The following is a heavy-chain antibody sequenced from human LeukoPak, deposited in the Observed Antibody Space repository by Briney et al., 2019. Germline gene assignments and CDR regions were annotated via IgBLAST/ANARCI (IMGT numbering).Heavy chain of an antibody. CDR3: ASHSSGYYDLDY. CDR2: IRFERSNE. CDR1: GFTFRSYG. J-gene: IGHJ4*02. Sequence: GGSLRLSCTTSGFTFRSYGMQWVRQVPGKGLEWVAFIRFERSNEYYGDSVKGRFTISRDNSKNTLYLQMNSLRAEDTAVYYCASHSSGYYDLDYWGQGTLVTVSS. V-gene: IGHV3-30*02. D-gene: IGHD3-22*01.